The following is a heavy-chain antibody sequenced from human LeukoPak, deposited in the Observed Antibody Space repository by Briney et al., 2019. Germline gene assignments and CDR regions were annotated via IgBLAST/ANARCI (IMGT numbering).Heavy chain of an antibody. J-gene: IGHJ6*03. V-gene: IGHV3-21*01. CDR3: ARDPYSGNYGNDYYYYMDV. Sequence: PGGSLRLSCAGSGFTFSNYNMNWVRQAPGKAMEWVLSITSSGTYIFYADSVKGRFTISRDNAKNSLYLQMDSLGPEDTAVYYWARDPYSGNYGNDYYYYMDVWGKGTTVTISS. CDR2: ITSSGTYI. D-gene: IGHD1-26*01. CDR1: GFTFSNYN.